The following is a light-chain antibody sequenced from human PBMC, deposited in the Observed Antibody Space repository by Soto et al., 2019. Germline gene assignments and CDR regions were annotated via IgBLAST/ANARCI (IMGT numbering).Light chain of an antibody. J-gene: IGKJ4*01. Sequence: EIVLTQSPATLSLSPGERATLSCRASQSVSSYLAWYQQKPGQAPRLLIYDASNRATGIPARFSGSGSGTDFTLTIRSLEPEDFAVYYCQPRSIPLTCGGGTKVESK. CDR1: QSVSSY. V-gene: IGKV3-11*01. CDR2: DAS. CDR3: QPRSIPLT.